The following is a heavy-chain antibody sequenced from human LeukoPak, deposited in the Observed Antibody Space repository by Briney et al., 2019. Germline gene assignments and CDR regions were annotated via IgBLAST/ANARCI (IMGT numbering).Heavy chain of an antibody. CDR2: ISSSSSYI. CDR3: ARGVGIVGANHPFDY. D-gene: IGHD1-26*01. J-gene: IGHJ4*02. V-gene: IGHV3-21*01. Sequence: GGSLRLSCAASGFTFSSYSMNWVRQAPGKGLEWVSSISSSSSYIYYADSVKGRFTISRDNAKNSLYLQMNSLRAEDTAVYYCARGVGIVGANHPFDYWGQGTLVTVSS. CDR1: GFTFSSYS.